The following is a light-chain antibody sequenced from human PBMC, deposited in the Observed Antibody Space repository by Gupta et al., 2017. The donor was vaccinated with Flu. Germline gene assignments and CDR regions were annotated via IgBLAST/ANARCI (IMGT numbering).Light chain of an antibody. CDR3: QQHYEWLRT. Sequence: PAPLSVSPGERATLSCRASQNIGKNLAWYQQKPGQAPRLLIYSASARAPTTPVRFSGSGSGTEFSLTISSLQSEDFAVYYCQQHYEWLRTFGQGTQLDIK. CDR1: QNIGKN. V-gene: IGKV3-15*01. CDR2: SAS. J-gene: IGKJ2*01.